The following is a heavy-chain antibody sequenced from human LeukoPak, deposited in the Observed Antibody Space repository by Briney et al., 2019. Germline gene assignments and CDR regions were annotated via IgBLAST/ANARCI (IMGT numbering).Heavy chain of an antibody. J-gene: IGHJ3*02. V-gene: IGHV3-66*01. CDR2: TNSGGDT. CDR3: VRDSVYAFDI. Sequence: GGSLRLSCAASGFTVSSNYMSWVRQAPGKGLEWVSVTNSGGDTDYADSVKGRFTVSRDNSKNMLYLQMNSLRVEDTAVYYCVRDSVYAFDIWGQGTMVTVSS. D-gene: IGHD6-6*01. CDR1: GFTVSSNY.